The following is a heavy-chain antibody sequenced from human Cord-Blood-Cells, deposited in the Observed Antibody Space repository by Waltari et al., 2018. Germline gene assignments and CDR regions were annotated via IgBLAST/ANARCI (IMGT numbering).Heavy chain of an antibody. J-gene: IGHJ4*02. V-gene: IGHV4-34*01. Sequence: QVQLQQWGAGLLKPSETLSLTCAVYGGSFSGYYWSWIRQPPGKGLEWIGEINHSGSTNNNPSLKSRVTISVDTSKNQFSLKLSSVTAADTAVYYCARGQLGRPGYWGQGTLVTVSS. CDR3: ARGQLGRPGY. CDR1: GGSFSGYY. D-gene: IGHD1-1*01. CDR2: INHSGST.